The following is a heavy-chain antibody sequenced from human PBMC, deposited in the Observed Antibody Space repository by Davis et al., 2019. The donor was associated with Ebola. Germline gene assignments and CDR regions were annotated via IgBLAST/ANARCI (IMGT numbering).Heavy chain of an antibody. J-gene: IGHJ5*02. V-gene: IGHV3-30*02. Sequence: GESLKISCAASGFTFSSYGMHWVRQAPGKGLEWVAFIRYDGSNKYYADSVKGRFTISRDNSKNTLYLQMNSLRAEDTAVYYCAKGDKADPWGQGTLVTVSS. CDR2: IRYDGSNK. CDR3: AKGDKADP. CDR1: GFTFSSYG.